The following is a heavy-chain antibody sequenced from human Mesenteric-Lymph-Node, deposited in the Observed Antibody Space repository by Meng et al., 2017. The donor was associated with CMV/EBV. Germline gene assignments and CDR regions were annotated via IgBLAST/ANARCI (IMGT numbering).Heavy chain of an antibody. V-gene: IGHV3-23*01. CDR1: GFTFSSYE. D-gene: IGHD5-18*01. CDR3: ARAQEVDTAMGPFDY. J-gene: IGHJ4*02. CDR2: ISGTGGST. Sequence: GESLKISCAASGFTFSSYEMNWVRQAPGKGLEWVSAISGTGGSTYHADSVKGRFTISRDNSKNTLYLQMNSLRAEDTAVYYCARAQEVDTAMGPFDYWGQGTLVTVSS.